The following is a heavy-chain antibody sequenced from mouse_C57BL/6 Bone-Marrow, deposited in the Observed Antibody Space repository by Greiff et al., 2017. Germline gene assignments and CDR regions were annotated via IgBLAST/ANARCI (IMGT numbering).Heavy chain of an antibody. CDR1: GYAFSSSW. CDR3: ASSYYYGSSYVGYYFDY. J-gene: IGHJ2*01. CDR2: IYPGDGDT. D-gene: IGHD1-1*01. V-gene: IGHV1-82*01. Sequence: QVQLQPFGPELVKPGASVKISCKASGYAFSSSWMNWVKQRPGKGLEWIGRIYPGDGDTNYNGKFKGKATLTADKSSSTAYMQLSSLTSEDSAVYFCASSYYYGSSYVGYYFDYWGQGTTLTVSS.